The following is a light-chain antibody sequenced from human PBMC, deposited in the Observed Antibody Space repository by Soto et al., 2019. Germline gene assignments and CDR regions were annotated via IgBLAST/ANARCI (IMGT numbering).Light chain of an antibody. CDR2: GNS. CDR1: SSNMGAGYD. V-gene: IGLV1-40*01. J-gene: IGLJ3*02. Sequence: QSVLTQPPSVSGAPGQSGTISCTGSSSNMGAGYDVHWYQQLPGTAPKLLIYGNSNRPSGVPDRFSGSKSGTSASLAITGLQADDEADYYCQSYDSSLSGSWVFGGGTQLTVL. CDR3: QSYDSSLSGSWV.